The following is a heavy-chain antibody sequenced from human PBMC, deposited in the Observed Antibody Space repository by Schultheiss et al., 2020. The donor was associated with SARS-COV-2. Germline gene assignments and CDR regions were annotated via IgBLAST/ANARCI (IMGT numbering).Heavy chain of an antibody. CDR3: ARDVLAEVCSSTSCQYYYYMDV. D-gene: IGHD2-2*01. J-gene: IGHJ6*03. V-gene: IGHV3-64*04. Sequence: GGSLRLSCAASGFTFSSYAMHWVRQAPGKGLEYVSAISSNGGSTYYADSVKGRFTNSRDNSKNTLYLQMNSLRAEDTAVYYCARDVLAEVCSSTSCQYYYYMDVWGKGTTVTVSS. CDR1: GFTFSSYA. CDR2: ISSNGGST.